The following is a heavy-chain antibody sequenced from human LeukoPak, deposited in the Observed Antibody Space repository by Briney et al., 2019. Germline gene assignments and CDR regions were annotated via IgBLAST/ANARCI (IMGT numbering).Heavy chain of an antibody. V-gene: IGHV3-64*01. CDR3: ARSPPGRTNWNYYDY. Sequence: GGSLRLSCAASGFTFSDYAMHWVRQAPGKGLEFVSVIGPIGVYTYFANSVKGRFTISRDNSKSTVSLQMGSLRDEDMAVYYCARSPPGRTNWNYYDYWGRGTLVTVSS. CDR1: GFTFSDYA. J-gene: IGHJ4*02. CDR2: IGPIGVYT. D-gene: IGHD1-1*01.